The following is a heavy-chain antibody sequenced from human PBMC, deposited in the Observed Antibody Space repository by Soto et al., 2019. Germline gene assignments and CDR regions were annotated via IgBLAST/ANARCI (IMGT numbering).Heavy chain of an antibody. CDR1: GFTYRSYA. Sequence: PGGSQRLSCIASGFTYRSYAMSWVRQAPGKGLEWVSTITGGADNTHYADSVKGRFTISRDNSKNTLSLQMNSLRVEDTAVYHCAKGRIAVAAPYNWFDPWGQGTLVTVSS. D-gene: IGHD6-19*01. J-gene: IGHJ5*02. CDR2: ITGGADNT. V-gene: IGHV3-23*01. CDR3: AKGRIAVAAPYNWFDP.